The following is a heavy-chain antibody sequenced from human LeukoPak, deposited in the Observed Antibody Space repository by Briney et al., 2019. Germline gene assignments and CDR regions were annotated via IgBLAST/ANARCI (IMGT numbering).Heavy chain of an antibody. CDR2: ISWDGDNT. D-gene: IGHD3-16*01. J-gene: IGHJ3*02. Sequence: GGSLRLSCAASGFTFDDYTMHWVRQAPGKGLEWVCFISWDGDNTHYADSVKGRFTISRDNSKNSLYLQMNSLRTEDTALYYCAKARGLIGGAFDIWGQGTMVTVSS. CDR3: AKARGLIGGAFDI. CDR1: GFTFDDYT. V-gene: IGHV3-43*01.